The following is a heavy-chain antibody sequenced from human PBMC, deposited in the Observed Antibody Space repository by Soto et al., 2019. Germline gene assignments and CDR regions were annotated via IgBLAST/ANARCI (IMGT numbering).Heavy chain of an antibody. J-gene: IGHJ5*02. Sequence: SETLSLTCTVSGYSISNGYYWGWIRQTPGKGLEWIASIYHSGSTYYNPSLKSRVTISVDTSKNQFSLKLSSVTAADTAVYFCARAPFCSGGTCSLDNWFDPWGQGTLVTVSS. V-gene: IGHV4-38-2*02. CDR1: GYSISNGYY. CDR2: IYHSGST. D-gene: IGHD2-15*01. CDR3: ARAPFCSGGTCSLDNWFDP.